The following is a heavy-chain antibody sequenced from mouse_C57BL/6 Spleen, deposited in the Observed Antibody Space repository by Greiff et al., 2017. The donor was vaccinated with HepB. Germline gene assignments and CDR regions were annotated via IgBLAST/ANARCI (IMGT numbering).Heavy chain of an antibody. D-gene: IGHD3-1*01. J-gene: IGHJ2*01. V-gene: IGHV1-54*01. CDR2: INPGSGGT. CDR3: ARGGAFDY. Sequence: VQLQESGAELVRPGPSVKVSCKASGYAFTNYLIEWVKQRPGQGLEWIGVINPGSGGTNYNEKFKGKATLTADKSSSTAYMQLSSLTSEDSAVYFCARGGAFDYWGQGTTLTVSS. CDR1: GYAFTNYL.